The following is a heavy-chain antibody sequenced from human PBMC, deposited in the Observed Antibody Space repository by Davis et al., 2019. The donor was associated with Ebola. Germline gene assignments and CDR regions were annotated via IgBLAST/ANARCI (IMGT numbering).Heavy chain of an antibody. V-gene: IGHV3-74*01. CDR2: INSDGSST. Sequence: PGGSLRLSCAASGFTFSGSAMHWVRQAPGKGLVWVSRINSDGSSTSYADSVKGRFTISRDNAKNTLYLQMNSLRAEDTAVYYCARLLQVGYCSGGSCYSGWGQGTLVTVSS. J-gene: IGHJ4*02. CDR1: GFTFSGSA. D-gene: IGHD2-15*01. CDR3: ARLLQVGYCSGGSCYSG.